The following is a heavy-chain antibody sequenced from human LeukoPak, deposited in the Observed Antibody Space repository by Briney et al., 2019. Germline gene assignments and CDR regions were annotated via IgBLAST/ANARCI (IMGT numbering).Heavy chain of an antibody. J-gene: IGHJ5*02. CDR2: IYYSGST. D-gene: IGHD3-3*01. Sequence: SQTLSLTCTVSGGSISSGDYYWSWIRQPPGKGLEWIGYIYYSGSTYYNPSLKSRATISVDTSKNQFSLKLSSVTAADTAVYYCARVSGGFWSGYSNWFDPWGQGTLVTVSS. V-gene: IGHV4-30-4*01. CDR3: ARVSGGFWSGYSNWFDP. CDR1: GGSISSGDYY.